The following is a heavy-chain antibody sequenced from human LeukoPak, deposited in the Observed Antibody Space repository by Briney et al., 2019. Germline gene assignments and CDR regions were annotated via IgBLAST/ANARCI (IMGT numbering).Heavy chain of an antibody. CDR3: ARFSNDHGVKFDY. D-gene: IGHD4-17*01. Sequence: TSQTLSLTCTLSGGSISSGGYYWTWVRQHPEKGLEWIGYIYYSGTAYYNPSLKSRVTMSVDTSKNQFSLKLDSVTAADTAVYYCARFSNDHGVKFDYWGQGTLVTVSS. CDR1: GGSISSGGYY. J-gene: IGHJ4*02. V-gene: IGHV4-31*03. CDR2: IYYSGTA.